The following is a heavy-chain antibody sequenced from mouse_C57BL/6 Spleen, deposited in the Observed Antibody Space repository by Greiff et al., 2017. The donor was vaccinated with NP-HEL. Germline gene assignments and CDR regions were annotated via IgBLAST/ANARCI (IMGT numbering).Heavy chain of an antibody. D-gene: IGHD2-5*01. CDR3: ARLDYSNLYAMDY. J-gene: IGHJ4*01. V-gene: IGHV5-16*01. Sequence: EVKLMESEGGLVQPGSSMKLSCTASGFTFSDYYMAWVRQVPEKGLEWVANINYDGSSTYYLDSLKSRFIISRDNAKNILYLQMSSLKSEDTATYYCARLDYSNLYAMDYWGQGTSVTVSS. CDR1: GFTFSDYY. CDR2: INYDGSST.